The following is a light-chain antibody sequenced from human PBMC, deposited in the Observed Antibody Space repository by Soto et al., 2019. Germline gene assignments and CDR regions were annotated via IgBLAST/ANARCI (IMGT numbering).Light chain of an antibody. Sequence: AIQMTQSPSSLSASVGDRVTINCRASQGIRNDLGWYQQKPGKAPNLLIYAASSLQSGVQSTFSGSGSGTDFTLTISSLPTEDFATYYCLQVYNYPLTFGGGTKVEIK. CDR1: QGIRND. J-gene: IGKJ4*01. CDR2: AAS. CDR3: LQVYNYPLT. V-gene: IGKV1-6*01.